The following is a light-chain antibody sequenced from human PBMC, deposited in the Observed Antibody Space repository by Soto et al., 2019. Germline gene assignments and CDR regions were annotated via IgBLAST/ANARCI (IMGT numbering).Light chain of an antibody. J-gene: IGLJ1*01. CDR2: EVS. CDR3: NSYTSKSTGV. CDR1: SSDVGGYNY. V-gene: IGLV2-14*01. Sequence: QSALTQPASVSGSPGQSITISCTGTSSDVGGYNYVSWYQQHPGKSPKLIIYEVSNRPSGVSNRFSGSKSGNTASLTISWLQAEDEADYYCNSYTSKSTGVFGTGPKLTVL.